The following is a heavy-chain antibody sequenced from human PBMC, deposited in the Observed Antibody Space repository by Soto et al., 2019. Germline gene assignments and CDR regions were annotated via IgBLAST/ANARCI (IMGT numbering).Heavy chain of an antibody. CDR2: IKSKSDGGTT. Sequence: GGSLRLSCAASGFTFSNAWMSWVLQAPWKGLEWVGRIKSKSDGGTTDYAAPVKDRFTISRDDSKNTLYLQMNSLKTEDTAVYYCLLNYYDTSGSYPYYFDYWGQGTLVTVSS. CDR1: GFTFSNAW. D-gene: IGHD3-22*01. V-gene: IGHV3-15*01. J-gene: IGHJ4*02. CDR3: LLNYYDTSGSYPYYFDY.